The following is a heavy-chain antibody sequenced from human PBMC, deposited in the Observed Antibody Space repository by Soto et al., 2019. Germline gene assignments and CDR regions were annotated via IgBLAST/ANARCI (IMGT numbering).Heavy chain of an antibody. Sequence: PSETLSLTCAVSGGSISSGGYSWSWIRQPPGKGLEWIGYIYHSGSTYYNPSLKSRVTISVDRSKNQFSLKLSSVTAADTAVYYCARGSGYSNPVGFDYWGQGTLVTVSS. D-gene: IGHD4-4*01. J-gene: IGHJ4*02. CDR1: GGSISSGGYS. V-gene: IGHV4-30-2*01. CDR3: ARGSGYSNPVGFDY. CDR2: IYHSGST.